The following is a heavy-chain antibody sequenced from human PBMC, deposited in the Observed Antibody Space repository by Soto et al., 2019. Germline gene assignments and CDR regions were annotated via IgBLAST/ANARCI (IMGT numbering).Heavy chain of an antibody. CDR2: IRSNGVGT. V-gene: IGHV3-64*01. D-gene: IGHD6-6*01. J-gene: IGHJ6*03. CDR1: GFTLSGYA. CDR3: ARRARPDFYYMDV. Sequence: EVQLAESGGGLAQPGGSLRLSCAASGFTLSGYAMDWVRQAPGKGLEYVSGIRSNGVGTYYANSVQGRFTISRDNCKNTVYLQMGSLRPEDMAVYYCARRARPDFYYMDVWGKGTTVTVSS.